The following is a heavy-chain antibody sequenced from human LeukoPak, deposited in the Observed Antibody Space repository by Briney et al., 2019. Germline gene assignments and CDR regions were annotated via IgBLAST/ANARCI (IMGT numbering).Heavy chain of an antibody. Sequence: SETLSLTCTVSGGSISSSSYYWGWIRQPPGKGLEWIGSIYYSGSTYYNPSLKSRVTISVDTSKNQFSLKLSSVTAADTAVYYCARHYYGSSGYYWFDYWGQGTLVTVSS. D-gene: IGHD3-22*01. CDR1: GGSISSSSYY. V-gene: IGHV4-39*01. J-gene: IGHJ4*02. CDR2: IYYSGST. CDR3: ARHYYGSSGYYWFDY.